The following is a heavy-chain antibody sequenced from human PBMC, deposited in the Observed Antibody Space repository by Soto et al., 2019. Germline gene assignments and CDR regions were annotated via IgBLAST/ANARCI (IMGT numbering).Heavy chain of an antibody. J-gene: IGHJ4*02. CDR2: ISAKTGNT. Sequence: ASVKVSCKSSGYTFSNSGFNWVRQAPGQGLEWMGWISAKTGNTNYAQSLQGRATLTTDTSTSTVYMELRSLASDDTAVYYCARGGASDWNYVYNSSWGQGTLVTVSS. CDR1: GYTFSNSG. D-gene: IGHD1-7*01. CDR3: ARGGASDWNYVYNSS. V-gene: IGHV1-18*04.